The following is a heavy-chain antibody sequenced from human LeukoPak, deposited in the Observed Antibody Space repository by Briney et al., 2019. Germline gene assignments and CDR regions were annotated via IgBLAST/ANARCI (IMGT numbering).Heavy chain of an antibody. J-gene: IGHJ4*02. CDR2: IYTSGST. V-gene: IGHV4-4*07. Sequence: AETLSLTCTVSGGSISSYYWSWIRQPAGKGLEWIGRIYTSGSTNYNRSLKSRVTMSVDTSKNQFSLKLSSVTAADTAVYYCARDRGRGYYGSGSHLFDYWGQGTLVTVSS. CDR1: GGSISSYY. CDR3: ARDRGRGYYGSGSHLFDY. D-gene: IGHD3-10*01.